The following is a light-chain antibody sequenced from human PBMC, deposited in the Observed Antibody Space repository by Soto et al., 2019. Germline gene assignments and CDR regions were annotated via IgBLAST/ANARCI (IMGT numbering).Light chain of an antibody. Sequence: VLTHSPDTLSLSPWARATLSCRASRSVDIHLAWYQHKPGQAPRLLILEASTRATGVPARLSGSGSGTHFTLTINSLEPEDFAVYYCQQYNNWPLTFGRGTKVDIK. J-gene: IGKJ4*01. V-gene: IGKV3-11*01. CDR2: EAS. CDR1: RSVDIH. CDR3: QQYNNWPLT.